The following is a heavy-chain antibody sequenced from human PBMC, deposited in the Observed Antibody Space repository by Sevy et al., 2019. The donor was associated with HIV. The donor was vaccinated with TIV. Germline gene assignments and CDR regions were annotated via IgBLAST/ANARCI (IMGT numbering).Heavy chain of an antibody. D-gene: IGHD6-13*01. J-gene: IGHJ4*02. CDR3: ATSGYSSSWYALDY. CDR2: IYSGGST. Sequence: GGSLRLSCAASVFTVSSKYMTWVRQAPGKGLEWVSLIYSGGSTYYVDSVKGRFTISRDNSRNTVYLQINSLRAEDTAVYYCATSGYSSSWYALDYWGQGALVTVSS. V-gene: IGHV3-53*01. CDR1: VFTVSSKY.